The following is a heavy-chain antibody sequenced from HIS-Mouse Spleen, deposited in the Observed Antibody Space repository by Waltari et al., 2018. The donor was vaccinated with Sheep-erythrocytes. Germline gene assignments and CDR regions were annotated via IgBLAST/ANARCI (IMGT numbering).Heavy chain of an antibody. Sequence: QVQLVESGGGVVQPGRSLRLSCAASGFTFSSYGMHWARQAPGKGLEWVAVISYDGSNKYYSDSVKGRFTISRDNSKNTLYLQMNSLRAEDTAVYYCAKDQSSWYLDYWGQGTLVTVSS. V-gene: IGHV3-30*18. CDR2: ISYDGSNK. D-gene: IGHD6-13*01. J-gene: IGHJ4*02. CDR3: AKDQSSWYLDY. CDR1: GFTFSSYG.